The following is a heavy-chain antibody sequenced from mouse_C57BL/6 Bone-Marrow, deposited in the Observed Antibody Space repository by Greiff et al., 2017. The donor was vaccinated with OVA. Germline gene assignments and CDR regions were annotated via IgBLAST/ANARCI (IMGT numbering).Heavy chain of an antibody. V-gene: IGHV1-64*01. CDR3: SRKVYARDD. Sequence: QVQLQQSGAELVKPGASVTLSCKASGYTFTGYWMHWVKQTPGHGLEWIGMIYPNSGSPNYNEKFKSKATLTVDNSSSTAYMQLSSLTSEDSAVYYYSRKVYARDDWGQGTSVTVSS. J-gene: IGHJ4*01. D-gene: IGHD1-3*01. CDR1: GYTFTGYW. CDR2: IYPNSGSP.